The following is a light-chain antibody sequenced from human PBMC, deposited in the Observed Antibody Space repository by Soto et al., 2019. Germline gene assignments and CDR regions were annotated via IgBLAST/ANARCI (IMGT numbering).Light chain of an antibody. CDR1: QTVAYTS. J-gene: IGKJ1*01. CDR2: GTS. CDR3: QQYVTTPRT. Sequence: EIVLTQSPGILSLSPGARATLSCRASQTVAYTSLAWYQQRPGQAPRLLIYGTSTRGTGTPDRFIGSGSGTAFTLTLRRLEPEDFAVYYCQQYVTTPRTFGQGTKVEFE. V-gene: IGKV3-20*01.